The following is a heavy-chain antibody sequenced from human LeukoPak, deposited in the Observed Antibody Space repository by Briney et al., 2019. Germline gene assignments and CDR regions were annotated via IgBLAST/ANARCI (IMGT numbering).Heavy chain of an antibody. Sequence: GGSLRLSCAASGFTFSSYSMNWVRQAPGKGLEWVSSISSSSSYIYYADSVKGRLTIFRDNAKNSLYLQMNSLRAEDTAVYYCAIAVAGTAGYWGQGTLVTVSS. CDR3: AIAVAGTAGY. J-gene: IGHJ4*02. D-gene: IGHD6-19*01. CDR2: ISSSSSYI. V-gene: IGHV3-21*01. CDR1: GFTFSSYS.